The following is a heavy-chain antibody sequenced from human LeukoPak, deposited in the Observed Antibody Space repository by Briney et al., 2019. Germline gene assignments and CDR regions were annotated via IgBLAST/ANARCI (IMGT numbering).Heavy chain of an antibody. CDR3: ARAPSLIRGLDY. CDR1: GYTFTGYY. J-gene: IGHJ4*02. Sequence: ASVKVSCKTSGYTFTGYYIHWVRQAPGQGLEWMGWIDPHSGGTNYAQTFQGRVTMTRDTSINTAYMELSSLRSDDTAVYYCARAPSLIRGLDYWGQGALVTVSS. CDR2: IDPHSGGT. D-gene: IGHD3-10*01. V-gene: IGHV1-2*02.